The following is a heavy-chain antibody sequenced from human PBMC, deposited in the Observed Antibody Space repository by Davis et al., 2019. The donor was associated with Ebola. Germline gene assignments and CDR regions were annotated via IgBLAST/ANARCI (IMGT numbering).Heavy chain of an antibody. J-gene: IGHJ4*02. CDR1: GESLSTYY. D-gene: IGHD3-22*01. V-gene: IGHV4-34*01. Sequence: SETLSLTCAVYGESLSTYYWSWIRQTPGKGLEWIGEINHSGSTNYNPSLKSRVIVSVDTSKNQFSLKLSSVTAADTAVYYCASYYYDTSGHFWDYWGQGTLVTVSS. CDR2: INHSGST. CDR3: ASYYYDTSGHFWDY.